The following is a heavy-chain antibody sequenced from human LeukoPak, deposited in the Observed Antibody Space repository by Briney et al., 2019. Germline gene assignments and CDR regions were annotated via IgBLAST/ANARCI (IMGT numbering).Heavy chain of an antibody. CDR1: GGSISSNC. V-gene: IGHV4-4*07. D-gene: IGHD3-10*01. J-gene: IGHJ4*02. CDR3: ARDLYYGSGHDY. CDR2: IDTSGST. Sequence: PSETLSLTCSVSGGSISSNCWSWIRQPAGMGLEWIGRIDTSGSTSCNPSLESRVTMSVDTSKNQFSLKLSSVTAADTAVYYCARDLYYGSGHDYWGQGTLVTVSS.